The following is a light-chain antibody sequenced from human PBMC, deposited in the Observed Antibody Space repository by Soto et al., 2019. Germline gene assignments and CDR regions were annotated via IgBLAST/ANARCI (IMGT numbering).Light chain of an antibody. CDR3: QQRSNWRVT. V-gene: IGKV3D-20*02. J-gene: IGKJ3*01. CDR1: QSVSSSY. CDR2: DAS. Sequence: QSPGTLSLSPGERATLSFRASQSVSSSYLAWYQQKPGQAPRLLIYDASNRATGIPARFSGSGSGTDFTLTISSLEPEDFAVYYCQQRSNWRVTFGPGTKADI.